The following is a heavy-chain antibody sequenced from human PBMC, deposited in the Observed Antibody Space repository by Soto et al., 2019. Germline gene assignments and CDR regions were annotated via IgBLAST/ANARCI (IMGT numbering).Heavy chain of an antibody. Sequence: SETLSLTCTVSGGSVSSGNYYWSWIRQPPGKGLEWIGYIHYSGSAKYNPSLKSRVTISVDTSKNQFSLKLSSVTAADTAVYYCARRSGYGDYDYWGQGTLVTVSS. CDR1: GGSVSSGNYY. V-gene: IGHV4-61*01. CDR2: IHYSGSA. D-gene: IGHD3-10*01. CDR3: ARRSGYGDYDY. J-gene: IGHJ4*02.